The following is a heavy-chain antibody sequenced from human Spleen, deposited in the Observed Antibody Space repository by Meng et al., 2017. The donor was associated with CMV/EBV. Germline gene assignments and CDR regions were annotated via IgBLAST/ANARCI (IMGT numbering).Heavy chain of an antibody. CDR3: ARGGTGTPW. D-gene: IGHD2-8*02. V-gene: IGHV1-2*02. CDR2: MNPNTGDT. Sequence: ASVKVSCKASGYNFTGYYMHWVRQAPGQGLEWMGWMNPNTGDTEYVERFQGRVTMTRDTSTSTAYMELRSLTFEGTAVYYCARGGTGTPWWGQGTLVTVSS. CDR1: GYNFTGYY. J-gene: IGHJ4*02.